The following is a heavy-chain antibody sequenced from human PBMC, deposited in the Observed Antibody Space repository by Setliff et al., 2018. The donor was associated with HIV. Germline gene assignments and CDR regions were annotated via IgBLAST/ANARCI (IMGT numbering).Heavy chain of an antibody. V-gene: IGHV4-38-2*02. CDR2: IYHSGNT. CDR3: ASTSSWYIDIS. Sequence: SETLSLTCTVSGYSISNDYYWGWIRQPPGKGLEWIASIYHSGNTYYNPSLKSRVTISGDTSKNQVSLRLSSVTAADTAVYYCASTSSWYIDISWAQGTLVTVSS. CDR1: GYSISNDYY. D-gene: IGHD6-13*01. J-gene: IGHJ4*02.